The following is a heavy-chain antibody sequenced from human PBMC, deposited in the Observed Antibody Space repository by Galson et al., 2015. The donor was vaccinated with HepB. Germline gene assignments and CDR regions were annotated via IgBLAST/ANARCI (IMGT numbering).Heavy chain of an antibody. CDR3: ARTRRLAVAGRSSTNRDNWFDS. CDR2: IDWDDDK. Sequence: PALAKPTQTLTLTCTFSGFSLSTSGMRVSWIRQPPGKALEWLARIDWDDDKFYSTSLKPKLTISKDTSKNQVVLTMTNVDPLDTPTYNCARTRRLAVAGRSSTNRDNWFDSWGQGTLVTVSS. V-gene: IGHV2-70*04. CDR1: GFSLSTSGMR. D-gene: IGHD6-19*01. J-gene: IGHJ5*01.